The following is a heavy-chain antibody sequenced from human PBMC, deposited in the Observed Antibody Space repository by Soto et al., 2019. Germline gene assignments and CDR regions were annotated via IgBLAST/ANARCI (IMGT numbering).Heavy chain of an antibody. J-gene: IGHJ4*02. Sequence: VQLVQSGAEVKKPEASVKVSCRASGYTFTHYGISWVRQAPGHGLEWMGWISGYTGDTNYAPKFQGRVSVTTDTSTNTAYMELRSLRPDDTAMYYCARVVEYSSSPAEDYFDFWGQGTLVTVSS. CDR1: GYTFTHYG. CDR3: ARVVEYSSSPAEDYFDF. V-gene: IGHV1-18*01. D-gene: IGHD6-6*01. CDR2: ISGYTGDT.